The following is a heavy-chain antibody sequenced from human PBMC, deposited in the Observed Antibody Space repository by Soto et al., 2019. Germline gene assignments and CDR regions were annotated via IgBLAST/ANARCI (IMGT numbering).Heavy chain of an antibody. CDR2: INAGNGKT. Sequence: QVQLVQSGAEVKKPGASVKVSCKASGYTFTSYAMHWVRQAPGQRLEWMGWINAGNGKTKHSQKFQGRVTITRDTPASTAYMKVSSLRTEDTAVYYCARGASPLIDYWGQGTLVTVSS. V-gene: IGHV1-3*01. J-gene: IGHJ4*02. CDR1: GYTFTSYA. D-gene: IGHD1-26*01. CDR3: ARGASPLIDY.